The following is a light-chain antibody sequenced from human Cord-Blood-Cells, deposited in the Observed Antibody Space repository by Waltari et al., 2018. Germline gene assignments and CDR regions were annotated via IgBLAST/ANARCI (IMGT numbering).Light chain of an antibody. CDR1: QSISSY. Sequence: SVGDRVTITCRASQSISSYLNWYQQKPGKAPKLLIYAASSLQSGVPSRFSGSGSGTDFTLTISSLQPEDFATYYCQQSYGTPRTFGPGTKVDIK. CDR3: QQSYGTPRT. CDR2: AAS. V-gene: IGKV1-39*01. J-gene: IGKJ3*01.